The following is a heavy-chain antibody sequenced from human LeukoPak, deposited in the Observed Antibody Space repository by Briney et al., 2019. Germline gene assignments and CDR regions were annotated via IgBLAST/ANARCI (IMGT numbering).Heavy chain of an antibody. CDR3: ARLRLGELSLGFDY. CDR1: GYTFXNXA. D-gene: IGHD3-16*02. J-gene: IGHJ4*02. V-gene: IGHV1-18*01. CDR2: ISAYNGDK. Sequence: ASVKVSCKASGYTFXNXAITWXXXXPGQGXEWMGWISAYNGDKRXSQRLQGRVTMTTDTPTSTAYMELRSLISDDTAIYYCARLRLGELSLGFDYWGQGTLVTVSS.